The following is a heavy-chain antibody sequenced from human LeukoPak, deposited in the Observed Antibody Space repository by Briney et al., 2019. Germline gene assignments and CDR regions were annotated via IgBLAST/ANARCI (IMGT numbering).Heavy chain of an antibody. CDR1: GFTFSSYS. V-gene: IGHV3-21*01. Sequence: GGSLRLSCAASGFTFSSYSMNWVRQAPGKGLEWVSSISCSSSYIYYADSVKGRFTISRDNAKNSLYLQMNSLRAEDTAVYYCARDYGRPDDYWGQGTLVTVSS. CDR2: ISCSSSYI. J-gene: IGHJ4*02. D-gene: IGHD1-26*01. CDR3: ARDYGRPDDY.